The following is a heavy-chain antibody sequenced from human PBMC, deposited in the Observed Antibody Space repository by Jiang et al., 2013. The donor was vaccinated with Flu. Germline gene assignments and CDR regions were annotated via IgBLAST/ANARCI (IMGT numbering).Heavy chain of an antibody. D-gene: IGHD3-22*01. CDR1: GYNFTNYW. Sequence: AEVKKPGESLKISCKGSGYNFTNYWIGWVRQMPGKGLEWMGIIYPGDSDTRYSPSFQGQVTISADKSISTAYLQWSSLKASDTAMYYCARHPRYYSGSSGYYYQYNWFDPWGQGTLVTVSS. J-gene: IGHJ5*02. CDR2: IYPGDSDT. CDR3: ARHPRYYSGSSGYYYQYNWFDP. V-gene: IGHV5-51*01.